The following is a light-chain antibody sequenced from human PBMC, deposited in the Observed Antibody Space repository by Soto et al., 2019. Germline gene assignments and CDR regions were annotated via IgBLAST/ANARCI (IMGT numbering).Light chain of an antibody. CDR1: QSISSD. J-gene: IGKJ1*01. V-gene: IGKV3-15*01. CDR2: GAS. Sequence: VVLTQYTGILSLSPGERATLACRASQSISSDHLAWYQQRPGQSPRLLIYGASTRATAVPARFTASGSGTEFTLTISSLQSEDFAVYYCQQYNNWWTFGQGSKVDIK. CDR3: QQYNNWWT.